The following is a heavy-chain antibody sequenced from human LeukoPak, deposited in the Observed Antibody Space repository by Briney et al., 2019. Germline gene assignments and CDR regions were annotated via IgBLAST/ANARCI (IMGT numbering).Heavy chain of an antibody. D-gene: IGHD1-26*01. Sequence: ASVKVSCKASGGTFSSHAISWVRQAPGQGLEWMGIINPSGGSTSYAQKFQGRVTMTRDMSTSTVYMELSSLRSEDTAVYYCARDPGGGSYFNYYYYYYMDVWGKGTTVTVSS. J-gene: IGHJ6*03. V-gene: IGHV1-46*01. CDR2: INPSGGST. CDR3: ARDPGGGSYFNYYYYYYMDV. CDR1: GGTFSSHA.